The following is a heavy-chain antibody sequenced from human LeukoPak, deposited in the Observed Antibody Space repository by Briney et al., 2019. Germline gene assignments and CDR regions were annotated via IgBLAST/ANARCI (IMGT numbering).Heavy chain of an antibody. CDR1: GYSISSGYY. J-gene: IGHJ4*02. CDR3: ARTLGDYGSGSYYY. CDR2: IYHSGST. D-gene: IGHD3-10*01. V-gene: IGHV4-38-2*02. Sequence: PSETLSLTCTVSGYSISSGYYWGWIRQPPGKGLEWIGSIYHSGSTYYNPSLKSRVTISVDTSQNQFSLKLSSVTAADTAVYYCARTLGDYGSGSYYYWGQGTLVTVSS.